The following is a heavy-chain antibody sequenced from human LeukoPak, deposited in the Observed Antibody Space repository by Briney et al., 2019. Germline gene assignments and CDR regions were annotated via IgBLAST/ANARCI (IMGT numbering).Heavy chain of an antibody. CDR3: ARERLDYGSGSYYRLNWFDP. CDR1: GGSISSYY. CDR2: IYYSGST. V-gene: IGHV4-59*01. D-gene: IGHD3-10*01. Sequence: MTSETLSLTCTVSGGSISSYYWSWIRQPPGKGLEWIGYIYYSGSTNYNPSLKSRVTISVDTSKNQFSLKLSSVTAADTAVYYCARERLDYGSGSYYRLNWFDPWGQGTLVTVSS. J-gene: IGHJ5*02.